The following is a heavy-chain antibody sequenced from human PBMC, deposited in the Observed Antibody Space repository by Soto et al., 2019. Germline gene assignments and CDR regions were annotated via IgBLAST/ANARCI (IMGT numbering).Heavy chain of an antibody. CDR1: GFTFSSYE. D-gene: IGHD1-1*01. CDR3: ARDQLSY. Sequence: GGSLRLSCAASGFTFSSYEMNWGRQAPGKGLEWVSYISRSGSTILYADSVKGRFTISRDNAKNSLYLQMNSLRAEDTAVYYCARDQLSYWGQGTLVTVSS. CDR2: ISRSGSTI. J-gene: IGHJ4*02. V-gene: IGHV3-48*03.